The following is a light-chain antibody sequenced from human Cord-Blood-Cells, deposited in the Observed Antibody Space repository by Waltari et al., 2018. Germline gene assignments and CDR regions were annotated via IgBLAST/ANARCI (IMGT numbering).Light chain of an antibody. V-gene: IGLV2-23*01. J-gene: IGLJ7*01. CDR1: SSDVGSYNI. CDR3: CSYAGSSTLAV. Sequence: QSALTQPASVSGSPRQSITIPCTGTSSDVGSYNIVSWYQQHPGKAPKLMIYEGSKRPSGVSNRFSGSKSGNTASLTISGLQAEDEADYYCCSYAGSSTLAVFGGGTQLTVL. CDR2: EGS.